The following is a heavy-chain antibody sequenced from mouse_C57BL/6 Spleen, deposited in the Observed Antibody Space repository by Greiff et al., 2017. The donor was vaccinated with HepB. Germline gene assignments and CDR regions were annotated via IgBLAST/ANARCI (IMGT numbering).Heavy chain of an antibody. J-gene: IGHJ3*01. CDR3: ASGWLLRAWFAY. CDR1: GYTFTSYW. D-gene: IGHD2-3*01. V-gene: IGHV1-53*01. CDR2: INPSNGGT. Sequence: QVQLQQSGTELVKPGASVKLSCKASGYTFTSYWMHWVKQRPGQGLEWIGNINPSNGGTNYNEKFKSKATLTVDKSSSTAYMQLSSLTSEDSAVYYCASGWLLRAWFAYWGQGTLVTVSA.